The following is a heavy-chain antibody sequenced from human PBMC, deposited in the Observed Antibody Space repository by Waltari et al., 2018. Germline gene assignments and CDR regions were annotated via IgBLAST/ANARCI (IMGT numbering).Heavy chain of an antibody. Sequence: QVQLQQWGAGLLKPSETLSLTCAVYGGSFSGYYWSWIRQHPGKGLEWIGEINHSGSTNYNPSLKSRVTISVDTSKNQFSLKLSSVTAADTAVYYCAREPITYHYFDYWGQGTLVTVSS. CDR2: INHSGST. CDR1: GGSFSGYY. J-gene: IGHJ4*02. D-gene: IGHD5-12*01. CDR3: AREPITYHYFDY. V-gene: IGHV4-34*01.